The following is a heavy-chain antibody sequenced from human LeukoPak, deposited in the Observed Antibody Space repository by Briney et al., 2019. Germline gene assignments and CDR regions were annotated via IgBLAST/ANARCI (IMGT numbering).Heavy chain of an antibody. CDR3: ARDPGAFPYFFDS. Sequence: GGSLRLSCSASGFTFNNYALTWVRQTPGKGLECVSAISGDGVSPYYADSVRGRFTISRDNSKNTLYLQMNSLRVEDTAVYFCARDPGAFPYFFDSWGQGTLVTVSS. D-gene: IGHD4/OR15-4a*01. CDR2: ISGDGVSP. CDR1: GFTFNNYA. J-gene: IGHJ4*02. V-gene: IGHV3-23*01.